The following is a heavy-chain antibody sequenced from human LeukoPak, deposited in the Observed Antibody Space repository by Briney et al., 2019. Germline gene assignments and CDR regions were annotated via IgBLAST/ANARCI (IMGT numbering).Heavy chain of an antibody. CDR1: GGTFSSYA. D-gene: IGHD1-1*01. CDR3: ARDITTGRATFFDY. Sequence: SVKVSCKASGGTFSSYAISWVRQAPGQGLEWMGGIIPIFGTANYAQKFQGRVTITTDESTSTAYMELSSLRSEDKAVYYCARDITTGRATFFDYWGQGTLVTVSS. J-gene: IGHJ4*02. V-gene: IGHV1-69*05. CDR2: IIPIFGTA.